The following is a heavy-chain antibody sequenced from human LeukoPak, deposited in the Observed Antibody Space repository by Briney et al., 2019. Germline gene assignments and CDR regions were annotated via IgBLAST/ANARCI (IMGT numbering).Heavy chain of an antibody. CDR1: GGSISSGSHY. D-gene: IGHD3-10*01. V-gene: IGHV4-39*01. J-gene: IGHJ4*02. CDR3: ARLSYGSGSHYNFYFDF. CDR2: IFYSGNS. Sequence: PSETLSLTCTVSGGSISSGSHYWGWIRQPPGKELEWIGNIFYSGNSYYNPSLKSRVTISVAASKNQFSLNLSSVTAADTAVYYCARLSYGSGSHYNFYFDFWGQGTLVTVSS.